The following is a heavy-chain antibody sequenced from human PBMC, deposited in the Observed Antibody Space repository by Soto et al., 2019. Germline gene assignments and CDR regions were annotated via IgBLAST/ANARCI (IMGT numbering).Heavy chain of an antibody. J-gene: IGHJ1*01. CDR3: ARHPSSITGRTSSEDFQH. Sequence: QAQLMQSGAEVKKPGSSVKVSCKASGGTFSGYAINWVRQAPGQGLEWMGGIILLLGITDYRQKFQGRITIAADESTGTAYMDPRGLRSEDTAGYYCARHPSSITGRTSSEDFQHWGQGTLVSVSS. CDR1: GGTFSGYA. D-gene: IGHD1-20*01. V-gene: IGHV1-69*01. CDR2: IILLLGIT.